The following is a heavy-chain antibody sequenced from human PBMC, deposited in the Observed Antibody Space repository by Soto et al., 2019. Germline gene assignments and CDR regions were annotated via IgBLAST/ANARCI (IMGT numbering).Heavy chain of an antibody. Sequence: QVQLQESGPGLVKPSQTLSLTCTVSGGSISSGGYYWSWIRHHPGKGLEWIGYIYYSGSPYYNPSLKRRVTISVDTSKNQFSLKLSSVTAADTAVYYCASAHRHGWELRPKDAFDIWGQGTMVTVSS. D-gene: IGHD1-26*01. CDR3: ASAHRHGWELRPKDAFDI. J-gene: IGHJ3*02. CDR1: GGSISSGGYY. V-gene: IGHV4-31*03. CDR2: IYYSGSP.